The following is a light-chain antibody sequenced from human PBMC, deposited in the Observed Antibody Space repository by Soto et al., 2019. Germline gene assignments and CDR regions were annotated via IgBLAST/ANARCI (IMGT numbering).Light chain of an antibody. CDR3: QQLNSYPIT. V-gene: IGKV1-33*01. Sequence: DIQMTQSPSSLSASVGDRVTITCQASQDISTSLNWYQQKPGKAPDLLIYTASNLESGVPSRFSGSGSGTDFTLTISSLQPEDFATYYCQQLNSYPITFGQGTRLEI. J-gene: IGKJ5*01. CDR1: QDISTS. CDR2: TAS.